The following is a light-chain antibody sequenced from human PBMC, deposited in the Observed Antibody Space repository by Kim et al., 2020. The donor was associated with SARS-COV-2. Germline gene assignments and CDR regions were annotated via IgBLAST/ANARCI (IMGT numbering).Light chain of an antibody. Sequence: DIQMTQSPSTLSASVGDTVTISCRASESFSSWLAWYQQKPGKAPNLLTYKASNLESGVPSRFSGSESGTEFTLTITSLQPDDFATDYCQQYYSFPYTFCQVTKLEI. CDR3: QQYYSFPYT. CDR1: ESFSSW. CDR2: KAS. J-gene: IGKJ2*01. V-gene: IGKV1-5*03.